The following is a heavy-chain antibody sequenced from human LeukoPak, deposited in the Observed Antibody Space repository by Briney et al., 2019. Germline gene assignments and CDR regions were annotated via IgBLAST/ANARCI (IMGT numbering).Heavy chain of an antibody. CDR1: GFTFSSNW. V-gene: IGHV3-74*01. D-gene: IGHD3-10*01. CDR3: ARASGPFDY. J-gene: IGHJ4*02. Sequence: GGSLRLSCAASGFTFSSNWMHWVRQAPGKGLVWVSRINTDGSTTSYADSVKGRLTISRDNAKNTLYLQMNSLRAEDTAVYSCARASGPFDYWGQGTLVTVSS. CDR2: INTDGSTT.